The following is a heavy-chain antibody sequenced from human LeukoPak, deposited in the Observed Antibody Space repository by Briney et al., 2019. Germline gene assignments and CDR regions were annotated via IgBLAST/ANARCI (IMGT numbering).Heavy chain of an antibody. CDR1: GGSFSGYY. CDR2: INHSGST. CDR3: ARSSTITIFGVVIPNWFDP. D-gene: IGHD3-3*01. V-gene: IGHV4-34*01. J-gene: IGHJ5*02. Sequence: PSETLSLTCAVYGGSFSGYYWSWIRQPPGKGLEWIGEINHSGSTNYNPSLKSRVTISVDTSKNQFSLKLSSVTAADTAVYYCARSSTITIFGVVIPNWFDPWGQGTLVTVSS.